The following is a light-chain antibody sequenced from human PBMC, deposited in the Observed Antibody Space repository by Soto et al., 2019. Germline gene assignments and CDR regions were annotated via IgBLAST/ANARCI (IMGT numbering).Light chain of an antibody. J-gene: IGLJ1*01. Sequence: QSALTQPASVSGSPGQSITISCTGTSSDIGGHHFVSWYQQQSGKAPKLVIYEVTDRPSGVSDRFSGSKSGNTASLTISGLQPEDEADYYCSSYTSSSLYVFGTGTKATVL. CDR2: EVT. V-gene: IGLV2-14*01. CDR1: SSDIGGHHF. CDR3: SSYTSSSLYV.